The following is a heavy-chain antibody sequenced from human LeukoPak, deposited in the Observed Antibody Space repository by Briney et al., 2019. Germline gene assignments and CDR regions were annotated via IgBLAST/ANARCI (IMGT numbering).Heavy chain of an antibody. CDR1: GFTFSSYG. D-gene: IGHD5-18*01. CDR2: IWYDGSNK. V-gene: IGHV3-33*06. J-gene: IGHJ4*02. CDR3: AKVGPGAARDY. Sequence: PGRSLRLSCAASGFTFSSYGMHWVRQAPGKGLEWVSIIWYDGSNKYYADSVKGRFTISKDNSKNTLYLQMNSLRAEDTAVYYCAKVGPGAARDYWGQGTLVTVSS.